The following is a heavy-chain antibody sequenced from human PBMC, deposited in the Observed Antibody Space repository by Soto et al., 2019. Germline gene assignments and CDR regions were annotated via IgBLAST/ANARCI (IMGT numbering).Heavy chain of an antibody. D-gene: IGHD6-13*01. CDR1: GFTFSSYG. V-gene: IGHV3-33*01. J-gene: IGHJ4*02. CDR3: ATYSSSFGVYYFDY. Sequence: GGSLRLSCAASGFTFSSYGMHWVRQAPGKGLEWVAVIWYDGSNKYYADSVKGRFTISRDNSKNTLYLQMNSLRAEDTAVYYCATYSSSFGVYYFDYWGQGTLVTVSS. CDR2: IWYDGSNK.